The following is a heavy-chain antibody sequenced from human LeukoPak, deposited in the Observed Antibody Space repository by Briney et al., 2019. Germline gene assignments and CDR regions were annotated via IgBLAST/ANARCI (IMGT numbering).Heavy chain of an antibody. D-gene: IGHD3-22*01. CDR1: GHSIINSFY. V-gene: IGHV4-38-2*02. Sequence: PSETLSLTCTVSGHSIINSFYWGWIRQPPGKGLEWIGSIYHSGATYYNPSLKSRVTISVDTSKNQFSLKLNPVTAADTAVYYCARAVDSSAFSSFQHWGQGTLVTVSS. J-gene: IGHJ1*01. CDR3: ARAVDSSAFSSFQH. CDR2: IYHSGAT.